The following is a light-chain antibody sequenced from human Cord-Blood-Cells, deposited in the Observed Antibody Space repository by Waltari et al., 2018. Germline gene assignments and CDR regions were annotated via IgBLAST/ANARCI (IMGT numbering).Light chain of an antibody. CDR3: QQYNNWPPWT. J-gene: IGKJ1*01. CDR2: CAA. V-gene: IGKV3-15*01. CDR1: PSVSSN. Sequence: EIVMTQSPPTLSVSPGDRATLSCRASPSVSSNLAWYQQKPGQAPRLLIYCAATRATGIPARFSGSGSGTEFTLTISSMQSEDFAVYYCQQYNNWPPWTFGQGTKVEIK.